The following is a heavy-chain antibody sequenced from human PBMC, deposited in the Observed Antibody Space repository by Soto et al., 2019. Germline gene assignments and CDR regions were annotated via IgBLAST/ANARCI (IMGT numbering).Heavy chain of an antibody. J-gene: IGHJ5*02. CDR1: GFTFSNYA. D-gene: IGHD3-10*01. V-gene: IGHV3-23*01. CDR3: AKVAGQTWFGPFGGLDP. Sequence: GGSLRLSCAVSGFTFSNYAMTWVRQAPGKGLEWVSTINTGGISTYYTDSVKGRFTISRDNSQSTLYLQINSLRAEDTAVYYCAKVAGQTWFGPFGGLDPWGQGTLVTVSS. CDR2: INTGGIST.